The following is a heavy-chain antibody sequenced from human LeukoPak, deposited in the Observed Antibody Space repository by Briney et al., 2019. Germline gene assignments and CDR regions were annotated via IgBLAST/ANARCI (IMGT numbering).Heavy chain of an antibody. J-gene: IGHJ4*02. CDR1: GFTFRDYG. D-gene: IGHD3-9*01. CDR3: VRGADTGYSSDS. Sequence: GGSLRLSCAASGFTFRDYGMHWVRQVPGKGLLWVSGINSDGRTTGYADSVKGRFTISRDNAKNTVDLQMNSLRAEDTAVHYCVRGADTGYSSDSWGQGTLVTVSS. V-gene: IGHV3-74*01. CDR2: INSDGRTT.